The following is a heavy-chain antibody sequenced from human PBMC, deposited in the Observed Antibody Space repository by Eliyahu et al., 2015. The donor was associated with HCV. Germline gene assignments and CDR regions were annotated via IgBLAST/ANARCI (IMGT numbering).Heavy chain of an antibody. D-gene: IGHD2-21*02. CDR3: ARTSTTVVVTAILSAFDI. V-gene: IGHV5-10-1*03. CDR2: IDPSDSXT. CDR1: GXSFTSYW. Sequence: EVQLVQSGAEVKKPGXSLRISCXGSGXSFTSYWISWVRXMPGKGLEWMGRIDPSDSXTNYXPSFQGHVTISADKSISTAYLQWSSLKASDTAMYYCARTSTTVVVTAILSAFDIWGQGTMVTVSS. J-gene: IGHJ3*02.